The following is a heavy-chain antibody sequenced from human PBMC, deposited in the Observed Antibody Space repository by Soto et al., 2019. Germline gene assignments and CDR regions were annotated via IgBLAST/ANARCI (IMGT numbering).Heavy chain of an antibody. J-gene: IGHJ4*02. CDR3: ALSWYSYYFAL. Sequence: LRLSCAASGFTFSSYGMHWVRQAPGKGLEWVAVIWYDGSDKYYADSVKGRFTISGDNSKNTLYLQMNSLRAEDTAVYYSALSWYSYYFALWGQGTLVTFSS. CDR1: GFTFSSYG. V-gene: IGHV3-33*08. D-gene: IGHD1-1*01. CDR2: IWYDGSDK.